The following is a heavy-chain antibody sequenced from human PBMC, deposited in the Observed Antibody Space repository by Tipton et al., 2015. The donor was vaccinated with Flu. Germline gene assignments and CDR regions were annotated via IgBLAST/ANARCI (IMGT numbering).Heavy chain of an antibody. CDR2: IYYSGST. CDR1: GGSISSYY. V-gene: IGHV4-59*01. J-gene: IGHJ6*02. Sequence: LRLSCTVSGGSISSYYWSWIRQPPGKGLEWIGYIYYSGSTNYNPPLKSRVTISVDTSKNQFSLKLSSVTAADTAVYYCARDRPNYYYGMDVWGQGTTVTVSS. CDR3: ARDRPNYYYGMDV.